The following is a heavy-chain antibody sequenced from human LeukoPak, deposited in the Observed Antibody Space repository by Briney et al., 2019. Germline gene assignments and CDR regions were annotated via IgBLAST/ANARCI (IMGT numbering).Heavy chain of an antibody. Sequence: SETLSLTCTVSGGSISSSSYHWGWIRQPPGKGLEWIGSIYYSGSTYYNPSLKSRVTISVDTSKNQFSLKLSSVTAADTAVYYCARSTGSLWFGELLSAPDYWGQGTLVTVSS. CDR1: GGSISSSSYH. D-gene: IGHD3-10*01. CDR3: ARSTGSLWFGELLSAPDY. V-gene: IGHV4-39*01. J-gene: IGHJ4*02. CDR2: IYYSGST.